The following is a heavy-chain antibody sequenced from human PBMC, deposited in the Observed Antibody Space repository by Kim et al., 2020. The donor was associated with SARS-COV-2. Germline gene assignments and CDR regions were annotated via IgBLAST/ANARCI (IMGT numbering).Heavy chain of an antibody. J-gene: IGHJ6*02. Sequence: GGSLRLSCAASGFTFSIYSMTWVRQAPGKGLEWVSTISDGGTTYYADSVRGRFAISRDNSLYLHMNSLRAEDTAVYYCTRDALTVINGMDVWGQGTTVTVSS. CDR1: GFTFSIYS. CDR2: ISDGGTT. V-gene: IGHV3-23*01. D-gene: IGHD4-4*01. CDR3: TRDALTVINGMDV.